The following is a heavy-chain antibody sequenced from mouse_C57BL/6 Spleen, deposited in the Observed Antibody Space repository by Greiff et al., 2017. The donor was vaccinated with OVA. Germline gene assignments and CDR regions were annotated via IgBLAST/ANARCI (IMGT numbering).Heavy chain of an antibody. Sequence: EVNLVESGGGLVKPGGSLKLSCAASGFTFSSYTMSWVRQTPEKRLEWVATISGGGGNTYYPDSVKGRFTISRDNAKNTLYLQMSSLRSEDTALYYCARRGTGGSWGDFDYWGQGTTLTVSS. CDR1: GFTFSSYT. CDR3: ARRGTGGSWGDFDY. V-gene: IGHV5-9*01. CDR2: ISGGGGNT. J-gene: IGHJ2*01. D-gene: IGHD1-1*01.